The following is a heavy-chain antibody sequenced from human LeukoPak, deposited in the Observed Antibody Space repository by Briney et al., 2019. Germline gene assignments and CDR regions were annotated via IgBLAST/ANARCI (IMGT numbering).Heavy chain of an antibody. CDR1: GFTFSSYS. D-gene: IGHD1-26*01. V-gene: IGHV3-48*04. Sequence: GGSLRLSCAASGFTFSSYSMNWVRQAPGKGLEWVSYISSSSSTIYYADSVKGRFTISRDNAKNSLYLQMNSLRAEDTALYYCAKVPSWELRSYYFDYWGQGTLVTVSS. J-gene: IGHJ4*02. CDR3: AKVPSWELRSYYFDY. CDR2: ISSSSSTI.